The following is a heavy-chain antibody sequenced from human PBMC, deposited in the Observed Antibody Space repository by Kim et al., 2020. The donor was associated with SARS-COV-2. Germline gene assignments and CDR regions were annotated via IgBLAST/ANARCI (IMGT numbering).Heavy chain of an antibody. CDR1: GFTFSSYG. CDR3: ARSNLRFLEWLIDY. D-gene: IGHD3-3*01. J-gene: IGHJ4*02. Sequence: GGSLRLSCAASGFTFSSYGMHWVRQAPGKGLEWVAVIWYDGSNKYYADSVKGRFTISRDNSKNTLYLQMNSLRAEDTAVYYCARSNLRFLEWLIDYWGQGTLVTISS. CDR2: IWYDGSNK. V-gene: IGHV3-33*01.